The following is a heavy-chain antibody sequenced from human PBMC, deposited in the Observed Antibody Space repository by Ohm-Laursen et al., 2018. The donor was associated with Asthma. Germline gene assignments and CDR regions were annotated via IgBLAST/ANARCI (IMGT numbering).Heavy chain of an antibody. CDR3: ATNLPYEAENY. Sequence: SLRLSCSASGYTFSRYSIHWVRQAPGKGLEWVSAISGSGGSTYYADSVQGRFTISRDNAKNTLDLQMNSLRAEDTAVYYCATNLPYEAENYWGQGTLVTVSS. CDR2: ISGSGGST. CDR1: GYTFSRYS. J-gene: IGHJ4*02. D-gene: IGHD3-16*01. V-gene: IGHV3-23*01.